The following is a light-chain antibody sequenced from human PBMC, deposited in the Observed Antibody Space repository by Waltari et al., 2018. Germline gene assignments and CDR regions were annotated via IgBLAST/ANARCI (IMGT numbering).Light chain of an antibody. CDR2: DVS. CDR3: QQRGNWAPLT. CDR1: QSVGNF. J-gene: IGKJ4*01. Sequence: ELVLTQSPATLYLSPGERATLSCRASQSVGNFLAWYRQKPGQPPRLVLNDVSHRATGTPGRFSGSGSGTDFTLTISTLQPEDFAFYFCQQRGNWAPLTFGGGTEVVIK. V-gene: IGKV3-11*01.